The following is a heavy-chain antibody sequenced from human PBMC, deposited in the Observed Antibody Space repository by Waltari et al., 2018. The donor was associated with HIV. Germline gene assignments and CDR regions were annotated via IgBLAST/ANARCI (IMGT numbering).Heavy chain of an antibody. J-gene: IGHJ4*02. D-gene: IGHD3-10*02. CDR1: GFSLSNTGLS. Sequence: HVTLRESGPARVKPTQTLTLTCTFPGFSLSNTGLSVSWIRQPPGKPLEWLALVDWADDKFYSTTLRSRLTISKDTTKNQVVLKVTNLDPLDTATYYCARVKYCYVSREYVFDYWGQGILVTVSS. CDR2: VDWADDK. CDR3: ARVKYCYVSREYVFDY. V-gene: IGHV2-70*01.